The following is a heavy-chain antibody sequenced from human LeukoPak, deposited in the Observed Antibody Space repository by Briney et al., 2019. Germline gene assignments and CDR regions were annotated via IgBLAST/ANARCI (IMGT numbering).Heavy chain of an antibody. Sequence: GESLKISCKGSGYSFTNFWIGWVRQMPGKGLEWMGIIYPGDSDTRYSPSFQGQVTISADKSGSTAYLQWISLKASDTAMYYCARIPSYSYYMDVWGKGTTVTVSS. CDR1: GYSFTNFW. D-gene: IGHD2-21*01. CDR2: IYPGDSDT. CDR3: ARIPSYSYYMDV. V-gene: IGHV5-51*01. J-gene: IGHJ6*03.